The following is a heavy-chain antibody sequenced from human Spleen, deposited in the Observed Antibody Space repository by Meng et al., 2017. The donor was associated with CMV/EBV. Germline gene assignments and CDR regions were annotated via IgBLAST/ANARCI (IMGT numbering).Heavy chain of an antibody. V-gene: IGHV4-39*07. D-gene: IGHD4-11*01. CDR3: ARANEAVSTGAFDY. J-gene: IGHJ4*02. CDR1: GGSTSSSDYY. CDR2: IHYSGST. Sequence: SETLSLTCTVSGGSTSSSDYYWGWIRQPPGKGLEWIGSIHYSGSTYYNPSLESRVTISVDSSKNQFSLKLSSVTAADTAVFYCARANEAVSTGAFDYWGQGKVVTVSS.